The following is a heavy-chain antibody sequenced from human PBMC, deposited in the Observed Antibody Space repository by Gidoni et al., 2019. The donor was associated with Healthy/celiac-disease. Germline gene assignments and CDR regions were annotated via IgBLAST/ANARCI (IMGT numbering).Heavy chain of an antibody. J-gene: IGHJ4*02. D-gene: IGHD6-13*01. CDR1: GFTFSSYA. CDR2: ISGSGGRT. Sequence: EVQLVESGGGLVHPGWSLRLSCAASGFTFSSYAMSWFRQVPGKGLEWVSAISGSGGRTYYADSVKGRFTISRDNSKNTLYLQMNSLRAEDTAVYYCAGPRAGYSCSSDYWGRGTLVTVSS. V-gene: IGHV3-23*04. CDR3: AGPRAGYSCSSDY.